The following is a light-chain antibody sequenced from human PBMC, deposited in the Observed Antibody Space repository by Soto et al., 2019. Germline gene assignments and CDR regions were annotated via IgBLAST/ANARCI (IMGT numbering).Light chain of an antibody. Sequence: DIQMTQSPSTLSASVGDRVTITCRASQSISSWLAWYQQKPGKAPKLLIYKASSLESGVPSRFSGSGSGTEFTLTISSLQPDEFASYYCQQYNSYCTFGQGTKVEIK. CDR2: KAS. J-gene: IGKJ1*01. CDR3: QQYNSYCT. V-gene: IGKV1-5*03. CDR1: QSISSW.